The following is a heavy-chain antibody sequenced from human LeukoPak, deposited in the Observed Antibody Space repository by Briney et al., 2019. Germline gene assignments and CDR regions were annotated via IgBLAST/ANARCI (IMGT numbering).Heavy chain of an antibody. V-gene: IGHV4-59*01. Sequence: SETLSLTCTVSGGSISSYYWSWIRQPPGKGLEWIGYVSYSGNTNYNPSLKSRVTISADTSKNQFSLKMSSVTAADTAVYFCARLRNWAWDFDSWGQGTLVTVSS. CDR3: ARLRNWAWDFDS. CDR2: VSYSGNT. J-gene: IGHJ4*02. CDR1: GGSISSYY. D-gene: IGHD7-27*01.